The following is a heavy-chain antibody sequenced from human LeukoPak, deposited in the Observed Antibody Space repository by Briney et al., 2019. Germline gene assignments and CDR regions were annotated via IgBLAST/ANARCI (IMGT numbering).Heavy chain of an antibody. Sequence: SETLSLTCAVYGGSFSGYYCSWIRQPPGKGVESIGEINHSGSTNYNPSLKSRVTISVDTSKNQFSLKLSSVTAADTAVYYCARGNYYDGSGYYYRAFDIWGQGTMVTVSS. D-gene: IGHD3-22*01. CDR2: INHSGST. CDR3: ARGNYYDGSGYYYRAFDI. V-gene: IGHV4-34*01. CDR1: GGSFSGYY. J-gene: IGHJ3*02.